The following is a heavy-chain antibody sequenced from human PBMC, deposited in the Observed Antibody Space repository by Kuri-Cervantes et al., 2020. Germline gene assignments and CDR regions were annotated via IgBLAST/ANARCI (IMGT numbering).Heavy chain of an antibody. J-gene: IGHJ4*02. CDR1: GFTFSSYW. CDR3: ARELAMVTSFDY. CDR2: ISSGSTYI. D-gene: IGHD5-18*01. Sequence: GESLKISCAASGFTFSSYWMSWVRQAPGKGLEWVSSISSGSTYIYYADSVKGRFTISRDNAKNSLYLQMNSLRAEDTAVYYCARELAMVTSFDYWGQGTLVTVSS. V-gene: IGHV3-21*03.